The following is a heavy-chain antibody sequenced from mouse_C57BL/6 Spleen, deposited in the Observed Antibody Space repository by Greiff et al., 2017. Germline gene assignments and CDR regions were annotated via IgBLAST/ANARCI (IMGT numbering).Heavy chain of an antibody. J-gene: IGHJ1*03. CDR1: GYTFTSYW. CDR3: ARCYGSSYRYFDV. D-gene: IGHD1-1*01. Sequence: QVQLQQPGAELVKPGASVKLSCKASGYTFTSYWMQWVKQRPGQGLAWIGEIDPSDSYTNYNQKFKGKATLTVDTSSSTAYMQLSSLTSEDSAVYYCARCYGSSYRYFDVWGTGTTVTVSS. CDR2: IDPSDSYT. V-gene: IGHV1-50*01.